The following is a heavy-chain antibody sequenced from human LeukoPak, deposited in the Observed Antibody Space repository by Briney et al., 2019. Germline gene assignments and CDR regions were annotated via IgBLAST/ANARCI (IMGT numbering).Heavy chain of an antibody. V-gene: IGHV4-4*02. CDR2: IYHSGST. CDR3: ATAPGRAVADVFDN. Sequence: SETLSLTCAVSGGSISSSNWWSWVRQPPGKGLEWIGEIYHSGSTNYNPSLKSRVTISVDKSKNQFSLKLSSVTAADTAVYYCATAPGRAVADVFDNWGQGTLVTVSS. CDR1: GGSISSSNW. J-gene: IGHJ4*02. D-gene: IGHD6-19*01.